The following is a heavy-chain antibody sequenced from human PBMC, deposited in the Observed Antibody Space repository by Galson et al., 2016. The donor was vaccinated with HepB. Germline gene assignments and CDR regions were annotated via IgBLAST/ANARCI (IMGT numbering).Heavy chain of an antibody. CDR2: IWFDGSNK. Sequence: SLRLSCAASGFTFSIFGMHWVRQAPGKGLEWVEDIWFDGSNKYYADSVKGRFSISRDNSKNTVYLQMNSLRAEDTAVYYCTKSSSGSGLNWFDPWGQGTLVTVSS. J-gene: IGHJ5*02. CDR3: TKSSSGSGLNWFDP. V-gene: IGHV3-33*06. D-gene: IGHD3-22*01. CDR1: GFTFSIFG.